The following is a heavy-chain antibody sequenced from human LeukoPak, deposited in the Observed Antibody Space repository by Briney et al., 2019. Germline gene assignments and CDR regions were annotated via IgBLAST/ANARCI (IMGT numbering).Heavy chain of an antibody. CDR3: AKDRPAVAVAGTAAFDY. J-gene: IGHJ4*02. CDR2: ISGSGGST. CDR1: GFTFSSDA. Sequence: HAGGSPRLSCAASGFTFSSDAMSWVRQAPGKGLEWVSAISGSGGSTYYADSVKGRFTISRDNSKNTLYLQMNRLRAEDTAVYYCAKDRPAVAVAGTAAFDYGGQGTLVTVS. D-gene: IGHD6-19*01. V-gene: IGHV3-23*01.